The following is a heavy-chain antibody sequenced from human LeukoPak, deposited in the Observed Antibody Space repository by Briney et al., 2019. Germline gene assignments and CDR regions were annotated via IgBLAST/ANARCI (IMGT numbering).Heavy chain of an antibody. Sequence: PGGSLRLSCAASGFTFSTYSINWVRQAPGKGLEWVSNIGSSGAAIYYADSVRGRFTISRDNAKNSLYLQMNSLRAEDTAVYYCALLAVASDFDYWGQGALVTVSS. V-gene: IGHV3-48*04. D-gene: IGHD6-19*01. CDR1: GFTFSTYS. J-gene: IGHJ4*02. CDR3: ALLAVASDFDY. CDR2: IGSSGAAI.